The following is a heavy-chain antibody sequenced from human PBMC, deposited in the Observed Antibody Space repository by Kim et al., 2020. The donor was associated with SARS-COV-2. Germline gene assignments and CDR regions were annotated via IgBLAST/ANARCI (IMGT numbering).Heavy chain of an antibody. Sequence: SFKGQVTITADKSISTAYLQWSSLKASDTAMYYCARSARGSYTLDWFDPWGQGTLVTVSS. D-gene: IGHD1-26*01. J-gene: IGHJ5*02. V-gene: IGHV5-51*01. CDR3: ARSARGSYTLDWFDP.